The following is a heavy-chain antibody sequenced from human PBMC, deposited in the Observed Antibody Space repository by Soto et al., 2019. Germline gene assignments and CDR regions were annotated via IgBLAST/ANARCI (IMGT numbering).Heavy chain of an antibody. Sequence: QVQLQQWGAGLLKPSETLSVTCAVYGGSFSGYYWSWIRQPPGKGLEWIGEIGHGGGTIYNPSLETRVTISEDSSINQFSLKVNSATAADTAVYYCARHGGYYFDYWGQGAPVTVSS. CDR3: ARHGGYYFDY. J-gene: IGHJ4*02. CDR1: GGSFSGYY. V-gene: IGHV4-34*01. CDR2: IGHGGGT. D-gene: IGHD3-16*01.